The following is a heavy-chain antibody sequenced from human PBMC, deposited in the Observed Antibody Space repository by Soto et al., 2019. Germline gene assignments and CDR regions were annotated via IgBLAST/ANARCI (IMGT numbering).Heavy chain of an antibody. CDR1: GFTFSSYW. J-gene: IGHJ4*02. CDR2: INSDGSST. CDR3: ARGEDYGDSLNY. D-gene: IGHD4-17*01. V-gene: IGHV3-74*01. Sequence: EVQLVESGGGLVQPGGSLRLSCAASGFTFSSYWMHWVRQAPGKGLVWVSRINSDGSSTSYADSVKGRLTISRDNAKKTLYLQMNSLRAEDTAVYYCARGEDYGDSLNYWGQGTLVTVSS.